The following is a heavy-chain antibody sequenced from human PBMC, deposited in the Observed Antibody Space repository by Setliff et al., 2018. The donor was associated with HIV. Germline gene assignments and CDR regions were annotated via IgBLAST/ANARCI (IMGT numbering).Heavy chain of an antibody. CDR1: GYSISSGYY. Sequence: SETLSLTCAVSGYSISSGYYWGWVRQPPEKGLEWIGSFYHSGSTYYNPSLKSRVTISVDTSKNQFSLKLSSVTAADTAVYYCARAPITIFGVVIIPVYFDYWGQGTLVTVSS. CDR3: ARAPITIFGVVIIPVYFDY. V-gene: IGHV4-38-2*01. D-gene: IGHD3-3*01. CDR2: FYHSGST. J-gene: IGHJ4*02.